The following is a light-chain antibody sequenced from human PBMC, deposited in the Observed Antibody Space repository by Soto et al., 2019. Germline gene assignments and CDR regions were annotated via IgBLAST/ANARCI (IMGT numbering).Light chain of an antibody. CDR3: SSYTTSNTRQIV. J-gene: IGLJ1*01. CDR2: DVS. V-gene: IGLV2-14*03. Sequence: QSALTQPGSVSGSPGQSITISCTGTSSDVGGYNYVSWYQHHPGKAPKLMTYDVSNRPSGVSNRFSGSKSGNTASLTISGLQPEDEADSYCSSYTTSNTRQIVFGTGTKVTVL. CDR1: SSDVGGYNY.